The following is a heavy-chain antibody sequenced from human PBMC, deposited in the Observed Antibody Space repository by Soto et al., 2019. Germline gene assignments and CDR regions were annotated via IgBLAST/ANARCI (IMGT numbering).Heavy chain of an antibody. Sequence: QVHLQQWGAGLLKPSETLSLTCGVYGGSLRGSYWSWIRQPPGKALEWLGKVTHSGSTTFNPSLKCRVSVSVDTSDNQFSLKLTSVTAADTAVYYCARGHIPVYGLVPDYFDSGGQGTLVTVSS. J-gene: IGHJ4*02. D-gene: IGHD3-3*01. V-gene: IGHV4-34*02. CDR2: VTHSGST. CDR3: ARGHIPVYGLVPDYFDS. CDR1: GGSLRGSY.